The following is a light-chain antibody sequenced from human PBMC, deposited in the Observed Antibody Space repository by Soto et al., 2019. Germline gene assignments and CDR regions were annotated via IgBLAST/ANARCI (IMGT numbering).Light chain of an antibody. J-gene: IGKJ1*01. CDR2: AAS. Sequence: IVLSQSVGTLSLSLGERATLSCRASQSITSNSLAWYQQKPGQAPRLLIYAASSRATGIPDRFSGSGSGTDFTLTISRLEPEDFAVYHCQLYGRSLWTFGQGTKVDIK. CDR3: QLYGRSLWT. CDR1: QSITSNS. V-gene: IGKV3-20*01.